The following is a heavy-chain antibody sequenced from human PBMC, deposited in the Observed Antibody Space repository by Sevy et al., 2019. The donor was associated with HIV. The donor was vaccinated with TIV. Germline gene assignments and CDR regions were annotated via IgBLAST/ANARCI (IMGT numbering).Heavy chain of an antibody. Sequence: SETLSLTCAVYGGSFSGYYWSWIHQPPGKGLEWIGEINHSGSTNYNPSLKSRVTISGDPSKNQFSLKLSSVTAADTAVYYCARHCGGDCSHAFDIWGQGTMVTVS. CDR3: ARHCGGDCSHAFDI. CDR1: GGSFSGYY. D-gene: IGHD2-21*02. CDR2: INHSGST. V-gene: IGHV4-34*01. J-gene: IGHJ3*02.